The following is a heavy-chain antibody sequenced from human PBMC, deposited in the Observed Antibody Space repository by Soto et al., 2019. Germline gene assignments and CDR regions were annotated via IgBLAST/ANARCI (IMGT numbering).Heavy chain of an antibody. D-gene: IGHD3-9*01. Sequence: SETLSLTCAVYGGSFSGYYWSWIRQPPGKGLEWIGEINHSGSTNYNPSLKSRVTISVDTANNQFSLKLSSVTAADTAVYYCAGVLSYEILNGPTLAPRMDVWGQGPTVTVS. J-gene: IGHJ6*02. CDR3: AGVLSYEILNGPTLAPRMDV. V-gene: IGHV4-34*01. CDR1: GGSFSGYY. CDR2: INHSGST.